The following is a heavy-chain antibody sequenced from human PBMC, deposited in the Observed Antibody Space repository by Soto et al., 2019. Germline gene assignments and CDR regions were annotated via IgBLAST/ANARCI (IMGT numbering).Heavy chain of an antibody. Sequence: PGGSLRLSCAASGLTFSNYAMNWVRQAPGKGLEWVSGIGGSGDTTYYADSVRGRFTISRDNSKNTLYLQMNSLRAEDTAVYYCAKAAGLSITARLQVYWGQGTLVTVS. CDR1: GLTFSNYA. J-gene: IGHJ4*02. V-gene: IGHV3-23*01. D-gene: IGHD6-6*01. CDR2: IGGSGDTT. CDR3: AKAAGLSITARLQVY.